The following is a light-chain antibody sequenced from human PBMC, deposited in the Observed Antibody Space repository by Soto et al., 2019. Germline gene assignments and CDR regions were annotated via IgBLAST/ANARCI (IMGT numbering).Light chain of an antibody. J-gene: IGKJ1*01. CDR1: QSISSW. CDR2: KAS. V-gene: IGKV1-5*03. Sequence: DIQMTQSPSTLSASVGDRVTITCRASQSISSWLAWYQKKPGKAPKLLIYKASGLESGVPSRFSGSGSGTDFTLTISSLQPEDFATYYCQQSYSTPPAFGQGTKVDI. CDR3: QQSYSTPPA.